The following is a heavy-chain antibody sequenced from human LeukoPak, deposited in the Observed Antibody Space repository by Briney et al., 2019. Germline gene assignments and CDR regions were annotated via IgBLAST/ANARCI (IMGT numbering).Heavy chain of an antibody. Sequence: SGGSLRLSCAASGFTFSSYSMNWVRQAPGKGLEWVSSISSSSSYIYYADSVKGRFTISRDNAKNSLYLQMNSLRAEDTAVYYCAREGTNYYGSGSYYNGVYYYYGMDVWGQGTTVTVSS. CDR1: GFTFSSYS. V-gene: IGHV3-21*01. CDR3: AREGTNYYGSGSYYNGVYYYYGMDV. D-gene: IGHD3-10*01. J-gene: IGHJ6*02. CDR2: ISSSSSYI.